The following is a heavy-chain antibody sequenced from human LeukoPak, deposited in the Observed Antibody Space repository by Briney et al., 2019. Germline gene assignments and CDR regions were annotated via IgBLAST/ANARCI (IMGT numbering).Heavy chain of an antibody. CDR2: IYPGDSDS. J-gene: IGHJ4*02. Sequence: GESLKIACKGSGYSFSNSWIGWLRQKPGKGLEWMGTIYPGDSDSRYSPSFEGQVTFSADKSISTAYLQWSSLKSSDTAMYYCARQWADGSGSYYFYWGQGTLVTVSS. D-gene: IGHD3-10*01. CDR1: GYSFSNSW. CDR3: ARQWADGSGSYYFY. V-gene: IGHV5-51*01.